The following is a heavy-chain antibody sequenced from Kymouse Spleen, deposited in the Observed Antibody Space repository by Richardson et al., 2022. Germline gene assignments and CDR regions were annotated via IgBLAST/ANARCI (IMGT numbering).Heavy chain of an antibody. CDR2: ISSSSSYI. Sequence: EVQLVESGGGLVKPGGSLRLSCAASGFTFSSYSMNWVRQAPGKGLEWVSSISSSSSYIYYADSVKGRFTISRDNAKNSLYLQMNSLRAEDTAVYYCARDNKYSSSPFDYWGQGTLVTVSS. J-gene: IGHJ4*02. CDR1: GFTFSSYS. CDR3: ARDNKYSSSPFDY. V-gene: IGHV3-21*03. D-gene: IGHD6-6*01.